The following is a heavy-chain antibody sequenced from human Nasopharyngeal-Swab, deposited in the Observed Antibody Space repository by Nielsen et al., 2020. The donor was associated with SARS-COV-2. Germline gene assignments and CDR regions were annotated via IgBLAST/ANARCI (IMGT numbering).Heavy chain of an antibody. Sequence: SETLSLTCAVYGGSFSGYYWSWIRQPPGKGLEWIGEINHSGSTNYNPSLKSRVTISVDKSKNQFSLKLSSVTAADTAVYYCAVHYYDSSGFPNYYFDYWGQGTLVTVSS. D-gene: IGHD3-22*01. CDR2: INHSGST. V-gene: IGHV4-34*01. CDR1: GGSFSGYY. J-gene: IGHJ4*02. CDR3: AVHYYDSSGFPNYYFDY.